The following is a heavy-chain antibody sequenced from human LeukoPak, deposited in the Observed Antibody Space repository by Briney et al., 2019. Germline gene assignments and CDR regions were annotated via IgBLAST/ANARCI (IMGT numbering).Heavy chain of an antibody. CDR1: GGSISSSSYY. D-gene: IGHD5-18*01. CDR3: ARAAGGYSYGSIDAFDI. CDR2: LYYSGST. Sequence: SETLSLTCTVSGGSISSSSYYWGWIRQPPGKGLEWIGSLYYSGSTYYNPSLKSRVTISVDTSKNQLSLKLSSVTAADTAVYYCARAAGGYSYGSIDAFDIWGQGTMVTVSS. V-gene: IGHV4-39*07. J-gene: IGHJ3*02.